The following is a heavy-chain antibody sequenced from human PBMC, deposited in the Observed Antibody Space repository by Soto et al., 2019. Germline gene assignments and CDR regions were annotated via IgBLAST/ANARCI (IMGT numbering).Heavy chain of an antibody. CDR3: ARDYDFWSGRGGRDV. CDR1: GFTFSTYN. Sequence: EAQLVESGGGLVKPGGSLRLSCAASGFTFSTYNMNWVRQAPGKGLEWVSSISSSSSYIYYADSVKGRFTISRDNAKNSVYLQMNSLRAEDTAVYYCARDYDFWSGRGGRDVWGQGTTVTVSS. J-gene: IGHJ6*02. CDR2: ISSSSSYI. D-gene: IGHD3-3*01. V-gene: IGHV3-21*01.